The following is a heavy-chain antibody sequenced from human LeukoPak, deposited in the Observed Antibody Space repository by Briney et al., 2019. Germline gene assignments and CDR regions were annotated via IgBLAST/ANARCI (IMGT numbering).Heavy chain of an antibody. J-gene: IGHJ4*02. Sequence: SETLSLTCTVSGDSISGSTYYWGWIRQPPGKGLEWIGTIYYSGSTYYNPSLKSRVTISVDTSKNQFSLKLSSVTAADTAVYYCARHLQAGYGDYAFDYWGQGTLVTVSS. CDR2: IYYSGST. CDR3: ARHLQAGYGDYAFDY. V-gene: IGHV4-39*01. CDR1: GDSISGSTYY. D-gene: IGHD4-17*01.